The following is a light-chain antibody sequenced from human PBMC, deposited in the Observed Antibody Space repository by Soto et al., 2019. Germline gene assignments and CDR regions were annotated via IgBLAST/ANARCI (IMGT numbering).Light chain of an antibody. Sequence: EIVMTQSPATLSVSPGDRVTLSCRASQNIDNNLAWYQQRPGQPPRLLIYGASTRANGIPARFSGRSSGTEFTLPISSLQSEDFSVYCCQQYNNWPPLTFGGGTKVEIK. CDR3: QQYNNWPPLT. V-gene: IGKV3D-15*01. CDR1: QNIDNN. J-gene: IGKJ4*01. CDR2: GAS.